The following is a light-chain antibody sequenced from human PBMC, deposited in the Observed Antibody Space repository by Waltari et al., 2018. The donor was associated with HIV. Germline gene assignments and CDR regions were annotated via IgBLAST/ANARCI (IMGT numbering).Light chain of an antibody. J-gene: IGKJ4*01. CDR1: QSVSSS. V-gene: IGKV3-11*01. CDR3: QQRNNAGLT. Sequence: PGERAPLSCRASQSVSSSLAWYQPRPGQAPRLLIYDASKRATGTPARFSGGGSGADFTLTISRLEPEDFAVYYCQQRNNAGLTFGGGTKVEIK. CDR2: DAS.